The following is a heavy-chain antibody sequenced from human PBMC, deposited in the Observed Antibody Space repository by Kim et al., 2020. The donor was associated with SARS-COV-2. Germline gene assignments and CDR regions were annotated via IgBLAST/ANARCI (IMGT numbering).Heavy chain of an antibody. CDR2: INHSGST. Sequence: SETLSLTCAVYGGSFSGYYWSWIRQPPGKGLEWIGEINHSGSTNYNPSLKSRVTISVDTSKNQFSLKLSSVTAADTAVYYCARGSKSVPAAIYVDSPSPVWFDPWGQGTLVTVSS. CDR1: GGSFSGYY. D-gene: IGHD2-2*01. CDR3: ARGSKSVPAAIYVDSPSPVWFDP. V-gene: IGHV4-34*01. J-gene: IGHJ5*02.